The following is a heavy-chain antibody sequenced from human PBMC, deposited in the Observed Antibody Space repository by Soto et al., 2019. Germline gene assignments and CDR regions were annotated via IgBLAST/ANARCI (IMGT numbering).Heavy chain of an antibody. J-gene: IGHJ3*02. CDR1: GYTFTSYY. CDR2: INHSGGST. V-gene: IGHV1-46*01. CDR3: ARYLSPISGELPDAFDI. Sequence: QVQLVQSGAEVKKPGASVKVSCKASGYTFTSYYMHWVRQAPGQGLEWMGIINHSGGSTSYAQKFQGRVTMARDTSTSTVYMELSSLRSEDTAVYYCARYLSPISGELPDAFDIWGQGTMVTVSS. D-gene: IGHD1-26*01.